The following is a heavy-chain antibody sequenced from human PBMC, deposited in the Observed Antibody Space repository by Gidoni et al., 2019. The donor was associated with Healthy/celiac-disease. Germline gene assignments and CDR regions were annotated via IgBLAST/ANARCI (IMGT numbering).Heavy chain of an antibody. V-gene: IGHV1-2*04. D-gene: IGHD6-19*01. Sequence: QVQLVQSGAEVKKPGASVKVSCKASGYTFTGYYMHWVRQAPGQGLEWLGWINPNSVGTNYAKKFQGWVTMTRDTSISTAYMELSRLRSDDTAVYDCARVPWVRGIAVAGGMDVWGQGTTVTVSS. J-gene: IGHJ6*02. CDR2: INPNSVGT. CDR3: ARVPWVRGIAVAGGMDV. CDR1: GYTFTGYY.